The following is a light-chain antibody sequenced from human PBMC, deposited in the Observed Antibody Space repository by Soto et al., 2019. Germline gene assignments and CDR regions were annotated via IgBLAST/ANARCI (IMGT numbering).Light chain of an antibody. CDR3: QQYNNYPRT. Sequence: DIQMTQFPSTLSASVGDRVTITCRASQSVATWLAWYQQKPGKAPSLLIYRASSLESGVPSRFSGSGSGTEFTLTIRSLQPDDFATYYCQQYNNYPRTFGQGTKVEVK. CDR2: RAS. J-gene: IGKJ1*01. CDR1: QSVATW. V-gene: IGKV1-5*03.